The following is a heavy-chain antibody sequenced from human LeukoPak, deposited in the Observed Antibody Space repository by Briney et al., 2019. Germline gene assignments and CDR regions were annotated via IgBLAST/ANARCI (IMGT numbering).Heavy chain of an antibody. CDR1: GFTFSSYW. V-gene: IGHV3-74*01. Sequence: PGGSLRLSCAAPGFTFSSYWMHWVRQAPGKGLKWVARIDGDGSTTIYADSVKGRFTISRDNAKNTLYLQINSLRVEDTAVYYCARPHTGFDSWGQGTLVTVSS. CDR3: ARPHTGFDS. J-gene: IGHJ4*02. CDR2: IDGDGSTT.